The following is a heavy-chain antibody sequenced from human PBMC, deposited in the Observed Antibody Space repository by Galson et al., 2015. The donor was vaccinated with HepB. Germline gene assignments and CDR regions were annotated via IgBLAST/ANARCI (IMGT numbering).Heavy chain of an antibody. CDR1: GFTFSSYS. CDR2: ISSSSSYI. J-gene: IGHJ3*02. CDR3: ARLHYYDSSGYYFPHDGAFDI. Sequence: SLRLSCAASGFTFSSYSMNWVRQAPGKGLEWVSSISSSSSYIYYADSVKGRFTISRDNAKNSLYLQMNSLRAEDTAVYYCARLHYYDSSGYYFPHDGAFDIWGQGTMVTVSS. D-gene: IGHD3-22*01. V-gene: IGHV3-21*01.